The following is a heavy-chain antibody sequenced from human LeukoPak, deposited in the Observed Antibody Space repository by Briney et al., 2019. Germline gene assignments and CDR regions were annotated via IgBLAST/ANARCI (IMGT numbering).Heavy chain of an antibody. CDR3: ARDKMGYGDYVVSTGSDYGMDV. Sequence: ASVKVSCKASGYTFTSYHMHWVRQAPGQGLEWMGGIIPIFGTANYAQKFQGRVTITADESTSTAYMELSSLRSEDTAVYYCARDKMGYGDYVVSTGSDYGMDVWGQGTTVTVSS. CDR1: GYTFTSYH. CDR2: IIPIFGTA. D-gene: IGHD4-17*01. V-gene: IGHV1-69*13. J-gene: IGHJ6*02.